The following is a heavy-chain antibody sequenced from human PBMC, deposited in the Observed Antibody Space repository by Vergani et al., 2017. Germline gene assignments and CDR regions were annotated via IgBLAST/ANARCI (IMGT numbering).Heavy chain of an antibody. CDR2: IYYSGST. CDR3: ARVSPYYYDSSGRVPFDY. CDR1: GGSISSGDYY. D-gene: IGHD3-22*01. Sequence: QVQLQESGPGLVKPSQTLSLTCTVSGGSISSGDYYWSWIRQPPGKGLEWIGYIYYSGSTYYNPSLKSRVTISVDTSKNQFSLKLSSVTAADTAVYYCARVSPYYYDSSGRVPFDYWGQGTLVTVSS. J-gene: IGHJ4*02. V-gene: IGHV4-30-4*01.